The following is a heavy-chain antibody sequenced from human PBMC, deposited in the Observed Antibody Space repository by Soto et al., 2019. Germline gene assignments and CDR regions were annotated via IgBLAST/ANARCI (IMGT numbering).Heavy chain of an antibody. D-gene: IGHD1-26*01. CDR1: GNSFTSYW. Sequence: XESLKVSCQCSGNSFTSYWISLVLQMPGKGLEWMGRIDPSDSYTNYSPSFQGHVTISADKSISTAYLQWSSLEASDTAMYYCELATYYYYGMDVWGQGTTVTVSS. CDR3: ELATYYYYGMDV. J-gene: IGHJ6*02. CDR2: IDPSDSYT. V-gene: IGHV5-10-1*01.